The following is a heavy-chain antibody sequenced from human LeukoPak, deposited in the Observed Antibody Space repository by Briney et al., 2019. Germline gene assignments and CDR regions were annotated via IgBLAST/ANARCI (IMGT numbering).Heavy chain of an antibody. CDR3: ARESRSGWVDAFDI. D-gene: IGHD6-19*01. CDR2: IYYSGST. J-gene: IGHJ3*02. Sequence: SETLSLTCTVSGGSISPYYWSWIRQPPGKGLEWIGYIYYSGSTKYNTSLESRVTISVDTSKNQFSLKLSSVTAADTAVYYCARESRSGWVDAFDIWGQGTMVTVSS. V-gene: IGHV4-59*12. CDR1: GGSISPYY.